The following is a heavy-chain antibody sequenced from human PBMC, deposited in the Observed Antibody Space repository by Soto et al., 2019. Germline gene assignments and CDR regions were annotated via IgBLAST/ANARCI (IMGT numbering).Heavy chain of an antibody. D-gene: IGHD2-2*01. CDR1: GGTFSSYT. CDR2: INPNSGGT. CDR3: ARGSALWDIVVVPAEPPFDY. V-gene: IGHV1-2*04. Sequence: ASVKVSCKASGGTFSSYTISWVRQAPGQGLEWMGWINPNSGGTNYAQKFQGWVTMTRDTSISTAYMELSRLRSDDTAVYYCARGSALWDIVVVPAEPPFDYWGQGTLVTVSS. J-gene: IGHJ4*02.